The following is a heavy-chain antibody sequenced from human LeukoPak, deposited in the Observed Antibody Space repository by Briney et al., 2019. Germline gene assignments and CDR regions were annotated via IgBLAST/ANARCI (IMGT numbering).Heavy chain of an antibody. CDR2: ISHDGSNT. V-gene: IGHV3-30*01. Sequence: GGSLRLSCAASGFPFSSYVMPWVRQAAGKGLEWVAVISHDGSNTYYADSVKGRFTISRDNPKNTLSLQMNSLRPEDTAVYYCARDRVGSTQFDYWGQGTLVTVSS. J-gene: IGHJ4*02. CDR1: GFPFSSYV. CDR3: ARDRVGSTQFDY. D-gene: IGHD1-26*01.